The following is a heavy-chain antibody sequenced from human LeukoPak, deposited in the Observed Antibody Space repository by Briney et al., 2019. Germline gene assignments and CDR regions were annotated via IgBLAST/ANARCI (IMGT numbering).Heavy chain of an antibody. J-gene: IGHJ6*02. CDR1: GYTLTELS. Sequence: ASVKVSCKVSGYTLTELSMHWVRQAPGQGLEWMGWINTNTGNPTYAQGFTGRLVFSLDTSVSTAYLQISSLKAEDTAVYYCARVADIVVVPAAYYYGMDVWGQGTTVTVSS. V-gene: IGHV7-4-1*02. CDR2: INTNTGNP. D-gene: IGHD2-2*01. CDR3: ARVADIVVVPAAYYYGMDV.